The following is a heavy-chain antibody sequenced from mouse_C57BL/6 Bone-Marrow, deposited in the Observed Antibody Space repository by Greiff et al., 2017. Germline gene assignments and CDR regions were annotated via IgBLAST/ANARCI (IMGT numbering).Heavy chain of an antibody. CDR2: IYPSDSET. CDR1: GYTFTSYW. V-gene: IGHV1-61*01. Sequence: QVQLQQPGAELVRPGSSVKLSCKASGYTFTSYWMDWVKQRPGKGLEWIGNIYPSDSETHYNQKFKDKATLTVDKSSSTAYMQLSSLTSEDSAVYYCARKGAGYSNRDWGQGTTLTVSS. CDR3: ARKGAGYSNRD. J-gene: IGHJ2*01. D-gene: IGHD2-5*01.